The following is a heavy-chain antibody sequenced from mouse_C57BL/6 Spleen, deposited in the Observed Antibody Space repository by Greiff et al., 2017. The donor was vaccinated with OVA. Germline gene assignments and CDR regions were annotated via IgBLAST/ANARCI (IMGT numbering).Heavy chain of an antibody. V-gene: IGHV14-4*01. Sequence: VQLQQSGAELVRPGASVKLSCTASGYNITDDYMHWVKQRPEQGLEWIGWIDPENGDTESDSKFKGKATITADTPSNTAYLQLSSITSEDTAVYYCTRGTNWGQGTTLTVSS. D-gene: IGHD2-14*01. CDR3: TRGTN. CDR1: GYNITDDY. CDR2: IDPENGDT. J-gene: IGHJ2*01.